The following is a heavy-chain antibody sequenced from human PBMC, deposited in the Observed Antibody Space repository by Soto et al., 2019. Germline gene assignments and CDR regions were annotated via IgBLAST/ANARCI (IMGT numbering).Heavy chain of an antibody. D-gene: IGHD3-9*01. Sequence: PSETLSLTCAVYGGSGGSFSGYYWSWIRQPPGKGLEWIGEINHSGSTNYNPSLKSRVTISVDTSKNQFSLKLSSVTAADTAVYYCASLNFDILTGYYAFDLWGQGTMVTVSS. CDR2: INHSGST. CDR1: GGSGGSFSGYY. CDR3: ASLNFDILTGYYAFDL. J-gene: IGHJ3*01. V-gene: IGHV4-34*01.